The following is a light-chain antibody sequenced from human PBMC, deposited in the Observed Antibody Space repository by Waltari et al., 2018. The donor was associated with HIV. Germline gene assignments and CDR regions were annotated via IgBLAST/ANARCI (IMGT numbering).Light chain of an antibody. CDR3: QSYDSSNHVV. CDR2: EDN. J-gene: IGLJ2*01. CDR1: SGSIASNY. V-gene: IGLV6-57*01. Sequence: NFMLTQPHSVSESPGKTVTISCTRSSGSIASNYVQWYQQRPGSSPTTVIYEDNQRPSGVPCRFSGSIDSSSNSASRTISGLKTEDEADYYCQSYDSSNHVVFGGGTKLTVL.